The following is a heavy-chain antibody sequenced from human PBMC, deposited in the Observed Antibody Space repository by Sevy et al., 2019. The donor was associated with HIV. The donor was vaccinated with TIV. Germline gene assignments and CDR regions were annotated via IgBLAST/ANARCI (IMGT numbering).Heavy chain of an antibody. CDR1: GFTFSGYW. D-gene: IGHD1-26*01. CDR3: AQEQLGRFDS. J-gene: IGHJ4*02. V-gene: IGHV3-7*01. Sequence: GGSLRLSCAASGFTFSGYWMYWVRQAPGKGLEWVANIKQDGGDKHYVDSVKGRFTISRDNAKNSLYLQMNSLRVEDTAVYYCAQEQLGRFDSWGQGTLVTVSS. CDR2: IKQDGGDK.